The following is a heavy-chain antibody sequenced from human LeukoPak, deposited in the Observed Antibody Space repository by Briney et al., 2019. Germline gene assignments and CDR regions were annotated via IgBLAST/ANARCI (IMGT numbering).Heavy chain of an antibody. V-gene: IGHV3-48*03. CDR3: ARERLYGPGIQYFDY. Sequence: GGSLRLSCVASGFKFTSYEMNWVRQSPGKGLEWLSFINRSGSTIFYADSVKGRLTISRDNAKNSLYLQMNSLRAEDTAIYYCARERLYGPGIQYFDYWGQGALVTVSS. J-gene: IGHJ4*02. D-gene: IGHD3-10*01. CDR1: GFKFTSYE. CDR2: INRSGSTI.